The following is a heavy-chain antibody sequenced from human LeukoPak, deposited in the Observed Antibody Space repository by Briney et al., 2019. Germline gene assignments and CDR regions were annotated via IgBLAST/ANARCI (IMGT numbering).Heavy chain of an antibody. V-gene: IGHV1-2*02. CDR1: GYIFSDYY. CDR3: ARGTEAETSPLDF. D-gene: IGHD6-13*01. Sequence: ASVKVSCKASGYIFSDYYMHWVRQAPGQGLEWLGWINPKSGAADYAQQFRGRVTMTRDTSINTDYMEMKRVTSDDTAVYYCARGTEAETSPLDFWGQGTLVIVS. J-gene: IGHJ4*02. CDR2: INPKSGAA.